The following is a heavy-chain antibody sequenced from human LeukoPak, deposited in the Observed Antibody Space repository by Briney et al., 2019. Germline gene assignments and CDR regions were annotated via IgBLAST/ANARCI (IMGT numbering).Heavy chain of an antibody. D-gene: IGHD2-2*01. CDR3: ARLYSFCDEISCYVDCFDI. CDR1: GGSITNNY. J-gene: IGHJ3*02. Sequence: SETLSLTCTVSGGSITNNYWGWIRQPPGKGLEYIGFIYYTGNTNYNPSLQSRVTISVDTSQSHFSLELTSVTAADTAVYYCARLYSFCDEISCYVDCFDIWGRGTMVTVSS. CDR2: IYYTGNT. V-gene: IGHV4-59*08.